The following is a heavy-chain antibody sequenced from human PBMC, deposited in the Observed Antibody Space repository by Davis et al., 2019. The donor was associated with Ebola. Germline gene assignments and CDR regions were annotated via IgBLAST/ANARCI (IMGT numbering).Heavy chain of an antibody. CDR2: IIPILGIA. V-gene: IGHV1-69*10. Sequence: SVKFSCKPSEATFSSYGISWFRQAPGQGLDWMGGIIPILGIANYAQKFQGRVTITADKSTSTAYMELSSLRSEDTAVYYCARESNAGTGGDYWGQGTLVTVSS. CDR3: ARESNAGTGGDY. J-gene: IGHJ4*02. CDR1: EATFSSYG. D-gene: IGHD6-13*01.